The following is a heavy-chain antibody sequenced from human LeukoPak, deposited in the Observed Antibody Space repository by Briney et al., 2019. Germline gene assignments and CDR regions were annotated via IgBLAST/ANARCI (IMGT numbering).Heavy chain of an antibody. D-gene: IGHD3-10*01. V-gene: IGHV4-59*12. J-gene: IGHJ6*03. CDR3: ARRGRLLWFGALAGMDV. CDR1: GDSISSFY. Sequence: PSETLSLTCTVSGDSISSFYWNWIRQPPGKGLEWIGYIYYSGSTNYNPSLKSRVTISVDTSKNQFSLKLSSVTAADTAVYYCARRGRLLWFGALAGMDVWGKGTTVTVSS. CDR2: IYYSGST.